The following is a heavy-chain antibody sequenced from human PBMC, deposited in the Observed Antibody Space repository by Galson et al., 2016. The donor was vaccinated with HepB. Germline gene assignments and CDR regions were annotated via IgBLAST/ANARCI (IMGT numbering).Heavy chain of an antibody. J-gene: IGHJ4*02. CDR3: AKSPWYDSSGYYYFDY. D-gene: IGHD3-22*01. CDR1: GFTFSSYA. Sequence: SLRLSCAASGFTFSSYAMSWVRQAPGEGLEWISGISGSGGSTLYADSVKGRFTISRDKSKNTLYLQMNSLRAEDTAVYHCAKSPWYDSSGYYYFDYWGQGTLVTVSS. V-gene: IGHV3-23*01. CDR2: ISGSGGST.